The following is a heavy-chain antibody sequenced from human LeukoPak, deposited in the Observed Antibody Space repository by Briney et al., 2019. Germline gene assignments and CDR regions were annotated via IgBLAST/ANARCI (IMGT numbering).Heavy chain of an antibody. CDR1: GYTLTELS. V-gene: IGHV1-69*06. Sequence: SVKVSCKVSGYTLTELSMHWVRQAPGKGLEWMGGIIPIFGTANYAQKFQGRVTITADKSTSTAYMELSSLRSEDTAVYYCARDSYSGWAPQFDPWGQGTLVTVSS. D-gene: IGHD6-13*01. CDR3: ARDSYSGWAPQFDP. CDR2: IIPIFGTA. J-gene: IGHJ5*02.